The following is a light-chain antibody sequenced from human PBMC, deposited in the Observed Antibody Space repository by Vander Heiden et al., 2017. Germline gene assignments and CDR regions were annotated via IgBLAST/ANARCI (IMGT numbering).Light chain of an antibody. Sequence: SVLTQPPSVSGAPGQTVTISCTGSSSNIGAGYDVHWYQQLPGTAPKLLIYGNINRPSGVPDRFSGSKSGTSASLAITGLQAEDEADYYCQSYDSSLSGSEVFGGGTKLTVL. CDR3: QSYDSSLSGSEV. CDR1: SSNIGAGYD. J-gene: IGLJ3*02. CDR2: GNI. V-gene: IGLV1-40*01.